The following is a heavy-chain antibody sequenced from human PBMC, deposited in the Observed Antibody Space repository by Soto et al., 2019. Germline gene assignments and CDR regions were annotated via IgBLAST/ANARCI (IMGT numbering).Heavy chain of an antibody. J-gene: IGHJ6*04. D-gene: IGHD2-15*01. V-gene: IGHV3-66*01. CDR2: IQSGGST. Sequence: EVQLVESGGDLVQPGGSLRLSCAASGFSVNSKYMSWVRQAPGKGLEWVSLIQSGGSTYYAGSVKGRFTISRDFSENTLFLQMNSLRVEDTAVYYCTGDDVHFNGVRCYGVPMDVGGKGSTVTVSA. CDR3: TGDDVHFNGVRCYGVPMDV. CDR1: GFSVNSKY.